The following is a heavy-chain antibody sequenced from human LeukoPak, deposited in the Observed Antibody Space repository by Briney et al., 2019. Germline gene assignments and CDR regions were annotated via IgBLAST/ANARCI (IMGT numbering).Heavy chain of an antibody. CDR1: GYTFTSHD. D-gene: IGHD3-10*01. J-gene: IGHJ5*02. CDR2: MNPNSGNT. V-gene: IGHV1-8*01. CDR3: ARREGSYYYGSGSRPGWFDP. Sequence: GASVKVSCKASGYTFTSHDINWVRQATGQGLEWVGWMNPNSGNTGYAQKFQGRVTMTRNTSISTAYMELSSLRSEDTAVYYGARREGSYYYGSGSRPGWFDPWGQGTLVTVSS.